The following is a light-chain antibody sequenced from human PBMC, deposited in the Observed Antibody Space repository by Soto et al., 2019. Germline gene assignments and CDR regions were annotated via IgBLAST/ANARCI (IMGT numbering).Light chain of an antibody. J-gene: IGKJ4*01. V-gene: IGKV1-33*01. Sequence: DIQMPQSPSSLSASVGDRVTITCQASQDISNYLNWYQQKPGKAPKLLIYDASNLETGGPSRFSGSGSGTDFTFTISSLQPEDIATYYCQQYDNLLTFGGGTKVEIK. CDR1: QDISNY. CDR3: QQYDNLLT. CDR2: DAS.